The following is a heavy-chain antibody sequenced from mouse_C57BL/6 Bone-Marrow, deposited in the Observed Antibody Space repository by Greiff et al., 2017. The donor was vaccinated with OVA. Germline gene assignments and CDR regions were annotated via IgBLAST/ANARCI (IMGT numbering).Heavy chain of an antibody. CDR1: GFTFSDYG. D-gene: IGHD1-3*01. V-gene: IGHV5-17*01. CDR2: ISSGSSTI. CDR3: ARESKGYFDY. J-gene: IGHJ2*01. Sequence: EVHLVESGGGLVKPGGSLKLSCAASGFTFSDYGMHWVRQAPEKGLEWVAYISSGSSTIYYADTVKGRFTISRDNAKNTLFLQMTSLRSEDTAMYYCARESKGYFDYWGQGTTLTVSS.